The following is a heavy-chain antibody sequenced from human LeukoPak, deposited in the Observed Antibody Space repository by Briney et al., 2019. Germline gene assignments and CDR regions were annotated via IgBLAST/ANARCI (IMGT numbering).Heavy chain of an antibody. V-gene: IGHV3-48*03. CDR2: ISRNVNTI. J-gene: IGHJ4*02. D-gene: IGHD3-22*01. Sequence: TGGSLRLSCAASGFTFSRYDIHWVREAPGNGLEWVSYISRNVNTIYYADSVKGRFTISRDNAKNSLYLQMNSLRAEDTAVYYCATRGYYYDSGGYSYFDYWGQGTLVTVSS. CDR3: ATRGYYYDSGGYSYFDY. CDR1: GFTFSRYD.